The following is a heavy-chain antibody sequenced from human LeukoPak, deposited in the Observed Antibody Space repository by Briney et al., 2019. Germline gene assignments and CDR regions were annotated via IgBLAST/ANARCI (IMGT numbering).Heavy chain of an antibody. V-gene: IGHV3-23*01. Sequence: GGSLRLSCAASGFTFSIYAMSWVRQAPGKGLQWVSSITSSGDGTCYADSVKGRFTISRDNSENMLYLQMNSLRVEDTAVHFCAKDRPNYYGSNGHYYRRDGDYWGQGTLVTVSS. CDR3: AKDRPNYYGSNGHYYRRDGDY. CDR1: GFTFSIYA. J-gene: IGHJ4*02. D-gene: IGHD3-22*01. CDR2: ITSSGDGT.